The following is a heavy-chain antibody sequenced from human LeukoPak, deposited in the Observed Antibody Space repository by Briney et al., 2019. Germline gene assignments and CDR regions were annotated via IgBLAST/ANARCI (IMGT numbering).Heavy chain of an antibody. CDR3: ARAPEYGLYYFDY. CDR1: GGSIRSSSYY. J-gene: IGHJ4*02. D-gene: IGHD1-14*01. CDR2: INHSGST. Sequence: SETLSLTCTVSGGSIRSSSYYWGWIRQPPGKGLEWIGEINHSGSTNYNPSLKSRVTISVDTSKNQFSLKLSSVTAADTAVYYCARAPEYGLYYFDYWGQGTLVIVSS. V-gene: IGHV4-39*07.